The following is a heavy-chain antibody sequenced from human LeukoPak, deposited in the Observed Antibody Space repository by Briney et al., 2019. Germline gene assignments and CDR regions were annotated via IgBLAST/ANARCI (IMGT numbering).Heavy chain of an antibody. Sequence: PGGSLRLSCAASGFTFSNYWIHWVRQAPGKGLVWVSRINTDGSSTSYADSVRGRFTISRDNAKNTLYLQMNSLRDEDTAVYYCALLPPDGLDIWGQGTMVTVSS. D-gene: IGHD3-22*01. CDR1: GFTFSNYW. V-gene: IGHV3-74*01. CDR2: INTDGSST. J-gene: IGHJ3*02. CDR3: ALLPPDGLDI.